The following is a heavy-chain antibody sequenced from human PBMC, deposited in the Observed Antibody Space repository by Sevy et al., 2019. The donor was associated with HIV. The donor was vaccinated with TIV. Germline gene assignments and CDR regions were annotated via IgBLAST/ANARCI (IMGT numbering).Heavy chain of an antibody. CDR1: TFTFGHYA. CDR2: ISYEGSNE. Sequence: GGSLRLSCAASTFTFGHYAMHWVRQAPGKGLQWVAGISYEGSNEYYTDSVKGRFNISRDNSKNTQNSEMNNLRVEDTALYYCTRDWGTPPTAILYCFDFWGQGIPVTVSS. CDR3: TRDWGTPPTAILYCFDF. J-gene: IGHJ4*02. D-gene: IGHD3-16*01. V-gene: IGHV3-30*04.